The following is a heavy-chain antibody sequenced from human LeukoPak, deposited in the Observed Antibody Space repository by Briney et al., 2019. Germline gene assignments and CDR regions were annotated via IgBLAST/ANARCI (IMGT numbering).Heavy chain of an antibody. J-gene: IGHJ4*02. V-gene: IGHV6-1*01. CDR3: GRYTSGWYIDY. D-gene: IGHD6-19*01. CDR1: GDSVSSNSAA. CDR2: TYYRSKWYS. Sequence: SQTLSLTCAISGDSVSSNSAAWNWIRQPPSRGLEWLGRTYYRSKWYSDYAVSVRGRIIINADTSKNQFSLQLSSVAPEDTAVYYCGRYTSGWYIDYWGRGTLVTVSS.